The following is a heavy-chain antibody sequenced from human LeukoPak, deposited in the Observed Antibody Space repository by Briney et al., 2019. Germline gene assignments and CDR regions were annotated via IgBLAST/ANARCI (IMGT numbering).Heavy chain of an antibody. CDR1: GFTFGSYS. J-gene: IGHJ6*03. D-gene: IGHD3-3*01. CDR2: ITTSSSTV. CDR3: ARVGDFWSGYRRSYYYYMDV. Sequence: GGSLRLSCVASGFTFGSYSMNWVRQAPGKGLEWISYITTSSSTVYYADSVKGRFTISRDNAKNSLYLQMNSLRAEDTAVYYCARVGDFWSGYRRSYYYYMDVWGKGTTVIVSS. V-gene: IGHV3-48*01.